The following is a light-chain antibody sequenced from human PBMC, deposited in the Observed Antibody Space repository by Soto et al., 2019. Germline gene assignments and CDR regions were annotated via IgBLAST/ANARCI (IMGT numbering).Light chain of an antibody. CDR1: ISDIGGYNY. CDR3: SSYTSRSTLGV. Sequence: QSALTQPASVSGSPGQSITTSCTGTISDIGGYNYVSWYQQHPGKAPKLMIYDVSNRPSGVSYRFSGSKSGNTASLTISGLQAEDEADYYCSSYTSRSTLGVFGGGTKLTVL. V-gene: IGLV2-14*03. CDR2: DVS. J-gene: IGLJ2*01.